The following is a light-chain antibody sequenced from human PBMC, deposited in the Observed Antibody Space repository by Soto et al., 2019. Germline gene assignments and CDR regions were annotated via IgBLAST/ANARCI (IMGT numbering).Light chain of an antibody. CDR3: QQRSNWPPIT. CDR2: GTS. V-gene: IGKV3D-20*02. J-gene: IGKJ5*01. Sequence: EIVLTQSPGTLSLSPGERATLSCRASQSVGSTYLAWYQQKPGQAPRLLIFGTSSRATGIPDRFSGSGSGTDFTLTISSLEAEDFAVYYCQQRSNWPPITFGQGTRLEIK. CDR1: QSVGSTY.